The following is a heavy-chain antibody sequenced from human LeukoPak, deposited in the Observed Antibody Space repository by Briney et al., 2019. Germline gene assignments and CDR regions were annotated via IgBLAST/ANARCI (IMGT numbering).Heavy chain of an antibody. CDR3: ARGHIVAMLFEY. CDR1: GYTFTNYY. CDR2: INPGGDNT. V-gene: IGHV1-46*01. Sequence: ASVKVSCKASGYTFTNYYIHWVRQAPGQGLEWMGLINPGGDNTDYAQNFQGRVTITADKSTSTAYMELSSLRSEDTAVYYCARGHIVAMLFEYWGQGTLVTVSS. D-gene: IGHD5-12*01. J-gene: IGHJ4*02.